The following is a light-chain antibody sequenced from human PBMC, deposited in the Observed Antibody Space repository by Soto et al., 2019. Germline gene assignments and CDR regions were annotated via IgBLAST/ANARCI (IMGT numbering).Light chain of an antibody. CDR2: EVN. J-gene: IGLJ1*01. CDR1: SSDFNNYDR. Sequence: QSALTQPPSVSGSPGQSVTISCTGTSSDFNNYDRVSWYQRPPGTGPKLIIFEVNKRPSGVPDRFSGSKSGNTASLTISGLQAEDEGDYYCTSYTTTSTHVFGTGTKVTVL. V-gene: IGLV2-18*02. CDR3: TSYTTTSTHV.